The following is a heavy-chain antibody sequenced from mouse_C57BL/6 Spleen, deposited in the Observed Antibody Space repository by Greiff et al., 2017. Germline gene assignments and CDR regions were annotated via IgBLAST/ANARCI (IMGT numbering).Heavy chain of an antibody. CDR1: GYTFTSYT. Sequence: QVQLQQSGAELARPGASVKMSCKASGYTFTSYTMHWVKQRPGQGLEWIGYINPSSGYTKYNQKFKDKATLTADKSSSTAYMQLSSLTSEDSAVYYCARKTTASMDYWGQGTSVTVSS. D-gene: IGHD1-2*01. V-gene: IGHV1-4*01. CDR3: ARKTTASMDY. CDR2: INPSSGYT. J-gene: IGHJ4*01.